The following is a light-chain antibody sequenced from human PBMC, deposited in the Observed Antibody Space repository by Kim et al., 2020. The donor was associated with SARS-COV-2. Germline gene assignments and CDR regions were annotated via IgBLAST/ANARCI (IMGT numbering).Light chain of an antibody. CDR1: QGISSW. Sequence: GDRVTSTCRASQGISSWLDWYQQKPGKAPKLLIYAASSLQSGVPARLSGSGAGTDFTLTISSLQPEDFATYYCQQANSFPSPLFTFGPGTKVDIK. CDR3: QQANSFPSPLFT. V-gene: IGKV1-12*01. CDR2: AAS. J-gene: IGKJ3*01.